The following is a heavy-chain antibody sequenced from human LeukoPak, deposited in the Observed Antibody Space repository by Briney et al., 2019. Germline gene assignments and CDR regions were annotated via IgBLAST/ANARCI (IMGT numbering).Heavy chain of an antibody. V-gene: IGHV4-34*01. Sequence: SETLSLTCAVYGGSFSGYYWSWIRQPPGKGLEWIGEINHSGSTNYNPSLKSRVTISVDTSKNQFSLKLSSVTAADTAVYYCASPPRPWGQGTLVTVSS. CDR2: INHSGST. CDR3: ASPPRP. CDR1: GGSFSGYY. J-gene: IGHJ5*02.